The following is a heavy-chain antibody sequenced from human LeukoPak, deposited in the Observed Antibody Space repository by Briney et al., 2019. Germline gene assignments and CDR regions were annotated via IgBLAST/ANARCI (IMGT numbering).Heavy chain of an antibody. CDR1: GGSISSYY. CDR3: ARDASNWFDP. CDR2: INHSGST. V-gene: IGHV4-34*01. J-gene: IGHJ5*02. Sequence: SETLSLTCTVSGGSISSYYWSWIRQPPGKGLEWIGEINHSGSTNYNPSLKSRVTISVDTSKNQFSLKLSSVTAADTAVYYCARDASNWFDPWGQGTLVTVSS.